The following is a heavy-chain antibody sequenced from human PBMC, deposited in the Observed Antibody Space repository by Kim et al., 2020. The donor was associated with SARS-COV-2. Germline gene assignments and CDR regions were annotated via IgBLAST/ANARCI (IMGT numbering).Heavy chain of an antibody. V-gene: IGHV4-39*01. CDR3: ARLVGVCSSTSCYAGWFDP. J-gene: IGHJ5*02. CDR2: IYYSGST. Sequence: SETLSLTCTVSGGSISSSSYYWGWIRQPPGKGLEWIGSIYYSGSTYYNPSLKSRVTISVDTSKNQFSLKLSSVTAADTAVYYCARLVGVCSSTSCYAGWFDPWGQGTLVTVSS. D-gene: IGHD2-2*01. CDR1: GGSISSSSYY.